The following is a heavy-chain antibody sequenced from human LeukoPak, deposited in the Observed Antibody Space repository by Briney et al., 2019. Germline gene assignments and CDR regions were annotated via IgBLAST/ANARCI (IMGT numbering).Heavy chain of an antibody. J-gene: IGHJ6*02. CDR2: INHSGST. CDR3: ASTTGYYYYGMDV. D-gene: IGHD1-1*01. CDR1: GGSFSGYY. Sequence: SEALPLTCAVYGGSFSGYYWSWIRQPPGKGLEWIGEINHSGSTNYNPSLKSRVTISVDTSKNQFSLKLSSVTAADTAVYYCASTTGYYYYGMDVWGQGTTVTVSS. V-gene: IGHV4-34*01.